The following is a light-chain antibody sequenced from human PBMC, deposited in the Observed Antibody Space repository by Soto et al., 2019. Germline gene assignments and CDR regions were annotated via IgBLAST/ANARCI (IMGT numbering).Light chain of an antibody. J-gene: IGLJ2*01. CDR1: SSDVGAYNY. CDR2: DVN. V-gene: IGLV2-14*03. CDR3: GSYTTSGSVV. Sequence: QSALTQPASVSGSPGQSIAISCIGTSSDVGAYNYVSWYQQHPGKAPKLVIYDVNNRPSGVSNRCSGSKYGNTASLNISGLQAEDEADYYCGSYTTSGSVVFGGGAKLTVL.